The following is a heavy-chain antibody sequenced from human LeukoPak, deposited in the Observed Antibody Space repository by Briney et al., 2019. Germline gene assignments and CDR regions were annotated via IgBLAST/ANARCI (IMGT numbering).Heavy chain of an antibody. V-gene: IGHV1-69*13. D-gene: IGHD3-22*01. Sequence: AASVKVSCKASGGTFSSYAISWVRQAPGQGLEWMGGIIPIFGTANYAQKFQGRVTITADESTSTAYMELSSLRSEDTAVYYCARLSPNYYDSSGSPGNWYFDLWGRGTLVTVSS. J-gene: IGHJ2*01. CDR3: ARLSPNYYDSSGSPGNWYFDL. CDR2: IIPIFGTA. CDR1: GGTFSSYA.